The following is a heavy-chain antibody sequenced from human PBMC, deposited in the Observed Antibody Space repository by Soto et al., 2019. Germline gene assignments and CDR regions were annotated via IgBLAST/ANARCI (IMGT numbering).Heavy chain of an antibody. CDR2: MNPNSGNT. D-gene: IGHD2-2*01. Sequence: GASVKVSCKASGYTFTSYDINWVRQATGQGLEWMGWMNPNSGNTGYAQKFQGRVTMTRNASISTAYMELSSLRSEDTAVYYCATTPVYCSSTSCSHFHYYYMDVWGKGTTVTVSS. CDR1: GYTFTSYD. J-gene: IGHJ6*03. V-gene: IGHV1-8*01. CDR3: ATTPVYCSSTSCSHFHYYYMDV.